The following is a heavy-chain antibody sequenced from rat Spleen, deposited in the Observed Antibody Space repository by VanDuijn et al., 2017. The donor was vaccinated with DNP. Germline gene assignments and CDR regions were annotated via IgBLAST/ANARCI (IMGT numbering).Heavy chain of an antibody. V-gene: IGHV5-22*01. J-gene: IGHJ1*01. CDR2: ISYDGGST. D-gene: IGHD1-9*01. CDR1: GFTFSNFV. CDR3: ARHGLDYGYNPYWYFDF. Sequence: EVQLVESGGGLVQPGGSLRLSCVASGFTFSNFVMAWVRQAPTKGLEWVAYISYDGGSTYYGDSVKGRFTISRDNAKSTLYLQMNSLRSEDTATYYCARHGLDYGYNPYWYFDFWGPGTMVTVSS.